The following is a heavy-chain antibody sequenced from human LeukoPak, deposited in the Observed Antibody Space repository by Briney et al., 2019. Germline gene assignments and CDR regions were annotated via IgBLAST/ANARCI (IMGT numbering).Heavy chain of an antibody. V-gene: IGHV3-23*01. Sequence: GGSLRLSCAASGFTFRSYAMYWVRQAPGKGLEWVSGIVGSGGSTYYAESVRGRFTISRDNSKNTVYMQMNSLRAGDTAVYYCAKTTIGYSSGRFPGWPVDYWGQGTLVTVSS. CDR1: GFTFRSYA. CDR2: IVGSGGST. CDR3: AKTTIGYSSGRFPGWPVDY. D-gene: IGHD6-19*01. J-gene: IGHJ4*02.